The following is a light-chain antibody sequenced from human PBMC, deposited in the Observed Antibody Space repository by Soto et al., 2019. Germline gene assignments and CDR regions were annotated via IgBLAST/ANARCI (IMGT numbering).Light chain of an antibody. J-gene: IGKJ5*01. Sequence: EVVLTQSPVRLSVSPGESATLSCRASQTVSYNLDWYQQKPGQAPLLLIFGGSTRATGIPARFSGSGSGTEFTLTISSLQSEDFAVYYCQQYNYWPRTFGQGTRL. CDR2: GGS. CDR1: QTVSYN. CDR3: QQYNYWPRT. V-gene: IGKV3-15*01.